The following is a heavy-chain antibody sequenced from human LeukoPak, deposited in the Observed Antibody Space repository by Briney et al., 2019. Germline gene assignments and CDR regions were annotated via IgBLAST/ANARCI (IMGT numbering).Heavy chain of an antibody. CDR1: GFTFSSYG. D-gene: IGHD6-19*01. V-gene: IGHV3-48*04. J-gene: IGHJ4*02. Sequence: GGTLRLSCAASGFTFSSYGMSWVRQAPGKGLEWVSAISGSGSTIYYADSVKGRFTISRDNAKNSLYLQMNSLRAEDTAVYYCAREQTVAVDYWGQGTLVTVSS. CDR2: ISGSGSTI. CDR3: AREQTVAVDY.